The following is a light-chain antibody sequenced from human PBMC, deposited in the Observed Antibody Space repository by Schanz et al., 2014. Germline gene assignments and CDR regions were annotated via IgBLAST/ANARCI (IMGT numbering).Light chain of an antibody. V-gene: IGKV1-5*01. CDR3: QQYNSYSLYT. CDR2: EAS. CDR1: QRISIG. J-gene: IGKJ2*01. Sequence: DIQMTQTPSTLSASVGDRVTITCRASQRISIGLAWYQQKPGKAPKVLIYEASTLESGVPSRFSGSGSGTEFTLTISSLQPDDFATYYCQQYNSYSLYTFGQGTKLEIK.